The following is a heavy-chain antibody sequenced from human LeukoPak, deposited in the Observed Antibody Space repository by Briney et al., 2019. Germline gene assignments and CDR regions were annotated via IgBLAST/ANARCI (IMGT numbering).Heavy chain of an antibody. CDR2: ISAYNGNT. J-gene: IGHJ4*02. D-gene: IGHD5-12*01. CDR3: ARNTRKYSGYDYAY. Sequence: ASVNVSCKASVYTFTSYGISWVRQAPGQGLEWMGWISAYNGNTNYAQKLQGRVTMTTDTSTSTAYMELRSLRSDDTAVYYCARNTRKYSGYDYAYWGQGTLVTVSS. V-gene: IGHV1-18*01. CDR1: VYTFTSYG.